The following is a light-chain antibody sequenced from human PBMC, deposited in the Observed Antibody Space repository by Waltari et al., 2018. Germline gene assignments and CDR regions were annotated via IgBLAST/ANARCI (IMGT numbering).Light chain of an antibody. CDR2: KAS. V-gene: IGKV1-39*01. Sequence: DIQMTQSPSSLSASVGDRVTITCRASHNLNILVNWYQQKPGEGPKLLIYKASFMEGGVTSRFSGSGSGTECSLSISSLQPEDFATYYCQQSYSVPYTFGQGTNLGI. J-gene: IGKJ2*01. CDR1: HNLNIL. CDR3: QQSYSVPYT.